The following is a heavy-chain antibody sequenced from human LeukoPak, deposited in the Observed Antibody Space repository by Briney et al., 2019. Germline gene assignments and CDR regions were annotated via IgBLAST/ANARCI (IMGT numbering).Heavy chain of an antibody. D-gene: IGHD6-6*01. Sequence: GGSLRLSCAASGFTFDDYAMSWVRQAPGKGLEWVSGLNWIGGSPGYADSVKGRFTISRDNAKNSLYLQMNSLRDEDTAVYYCARDGYSSSSLDYWGQGALVTVSS. CDR2: LNWIGGSP. CDR1: GFTFDDYA. V-gene: IGHV3-20*04. J-gene: IGHJ4*02. CDR3: ARDGYSSSSLDY.